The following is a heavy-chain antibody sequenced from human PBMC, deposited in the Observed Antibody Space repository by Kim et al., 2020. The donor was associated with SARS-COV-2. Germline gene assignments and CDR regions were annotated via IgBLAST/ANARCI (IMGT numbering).Heavy chain of an antibody. CDR1: GGTFSSYA. J-gene: IGHJ6*02. CDR2: IIPIFGTA. D-gene: IGHD3-9*01. CDR3: ARAVSTEVLRYFDYGIYGMDV. V-gene: IGHV1-69*13. Sequence: SVKVSCKASGGTFSSYAISWVRQAPGQGLELMGVIIPIFGTANYAQKFQGRVTITADESTSTAYMELSSLRSEDTAVYYCARAVSTEVLRYFDYGIYGMDVWGQGTTVTVSS.